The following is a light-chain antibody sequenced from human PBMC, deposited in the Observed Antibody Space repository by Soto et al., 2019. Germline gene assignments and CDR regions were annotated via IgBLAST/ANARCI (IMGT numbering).Light chain of an antibody. Sequence: EIVLTQSPGTLSLSPGEMATLSCRASQTVSNNYLAWYQQKPGQALRLLISGASSRATGIPDSFNGSGSGTDFTLTITRLEPEDFAVYYCQQYGSSPSTFGQGTKV. V-gene: IGKV3-20*01. CDR2: GAS. J-gene: IGKJ1*01. CDR3: QQYGSSPST. CDR1: QTVSNNY.